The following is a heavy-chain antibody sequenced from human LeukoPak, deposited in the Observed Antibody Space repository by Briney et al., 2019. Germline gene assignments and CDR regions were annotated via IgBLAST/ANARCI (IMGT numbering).Heavy chain of an antibody. CDR3: ARDMQQLDPEDY. J-gene: IGHJ4*02. CDR1: GYTFTSYY. Sequence: ASVKVSSKASGYTFTSYYMHWVGQAPGQGLEWMGIINPSGGSTSYAQKFQGRVTMTRDTSTSTVYMELSSLRSEDTAVYYCARDMQQLDPEDYWGQGTLVTVSS. D-gene: IGHD6-13*01. V-gene: IGHV1-46*01. CDR2: INPSGGST.